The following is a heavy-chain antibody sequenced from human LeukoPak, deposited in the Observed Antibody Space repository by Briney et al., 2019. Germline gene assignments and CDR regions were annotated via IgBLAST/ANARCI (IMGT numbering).Heavy chain of an antibody. CDR2: ISSSGSTI. Sequence: GGSLRLSCAASGFTFSSYEMNWVRQAPGKGLEWVSYISSSGSTIYYADSVKGRFTISRDNAKNSLYLQMNSLRAEDTAVYYCARRAPYSYEWSTLDYWGQGTLVTVSS. CDR3: ARRAPYSYEWSTLDY. V-gene: IGHV3-48*03. D-gene: IGHD5-18*01. J-gene: IGHJ4*02. CDR1: GFTFSSYE.